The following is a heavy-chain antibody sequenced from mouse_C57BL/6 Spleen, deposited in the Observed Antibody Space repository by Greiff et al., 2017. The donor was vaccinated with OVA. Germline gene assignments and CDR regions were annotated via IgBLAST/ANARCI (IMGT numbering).Heavy chain of an antibody. CDR2: INPGSGGT. Sequence: VQLQQSGAELVRPGTSVKVSCKASGYAFTNYLIEWVKQRPGQGLEWIGVINPGSGGTNYNEKFKGKATLTADKSSSTAYMQLSSLTSEDSAVYFCARMGEPGPPYWGQGTLVTVSA. J-gene: IGHJ3*01. D-gene: IGHD4-1*01. CDR3: ARMGEPGPPY. V-gene: IGHV1-54*01. CDR1: GYAFTNYL.